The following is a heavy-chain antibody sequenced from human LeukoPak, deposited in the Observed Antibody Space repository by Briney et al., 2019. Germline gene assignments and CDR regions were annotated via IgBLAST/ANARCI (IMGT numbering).Heavy chain of an antibody. CDR3: AKALSTTGTYYYGSGSYFDY. V-gene: IGHV3-23*01. D-gene: IGHD3-10*01. CDR2: ISGSGGST. J-gene: IGHJ4*02. CDR1: GFTFSSYA. Sequence: GGSLRLSCAASGFTFSSYAMSWVRQAPGKGLEWVSAISGSGGSTYYADSVKGRFTISRDNSKNTLYLQMNSLRAEDTAVYYCAKALSTTGTYYYGSGSYFDYWGQGTLVTVSS.